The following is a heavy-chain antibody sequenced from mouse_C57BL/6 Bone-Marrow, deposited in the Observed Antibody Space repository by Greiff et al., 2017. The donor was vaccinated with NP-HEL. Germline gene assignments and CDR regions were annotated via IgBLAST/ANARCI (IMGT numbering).Heavy chain of an antibody. CDR2: ISNGGGST. CDR3: ARPGGSNNYFDY. CDR1: GFTFSDYY. Sequence: DVMLVESGGGLVQPGGSLKLSCAASGFTFSDYYMYWVRQTPEKRLEWVAYISNGGGSTYYPDTVKGRFTISRDNAKNTLYLQMSRLKSEDTAMYYCARPGGSNNYFDYWGQGTTLTVSS. V-gene: IGHV5-12*01. J-gene: IGHJ2*01. D-gene: IGHD1-1*01.